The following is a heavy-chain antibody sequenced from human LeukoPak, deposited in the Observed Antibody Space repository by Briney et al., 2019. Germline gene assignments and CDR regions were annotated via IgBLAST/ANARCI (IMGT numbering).Heavy chain of an antibody. V-gene: IGHV1-69*13. D-gene: IGHD3-22*01. CDR2: IIPIFGTA. Sequence: SVKVSCKASGGTFSSYAISWVRQAPGQGLEWMGGIIPIFGTANYAQKFQGRVTITADESTSTAYMELSSLRSEDTAVYYCARDGPHYYDSSGYLGLWGQGTLVTVSS. CDR3: ARDGPHYYDSSGYLGL. J-gene: IGHJ4*02. CDR1: GGTFSSYA.